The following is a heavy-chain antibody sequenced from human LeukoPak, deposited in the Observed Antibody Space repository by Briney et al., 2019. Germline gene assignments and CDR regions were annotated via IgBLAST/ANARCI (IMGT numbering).Heavy chain of an antibody. J-gene: IGHJ4*02. CDR1: GFTFSNHG. CDR2: ISPSADIK. V-gene: IGHV3-23*01. CDR3: AKDDAWLRFGE. Sequence: GGTLRLSCAASGFTFSNHGMSWVRQAPGKGLEWVSGISPSADIKYYADSVKGRFTTSRDNSKNMLYLEVISLTADDTAVYYCAKDDAWLRFGEWSQGTLVTVSS. D-gene: IGHD3-10*01.